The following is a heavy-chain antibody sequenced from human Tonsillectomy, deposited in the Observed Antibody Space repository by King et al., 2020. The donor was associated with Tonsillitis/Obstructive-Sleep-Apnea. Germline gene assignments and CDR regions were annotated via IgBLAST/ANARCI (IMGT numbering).Heavy chain of an antibody. D-gene: IGHD3-10*01. CDR3: ARGIRGDNDAFDI. J-gene: IGHJ3*02. Sequence: QLQESGPGLVKPSETLSLTCTVSGGSISSYYWSWIRQPPGKGLEWIGYIYYSGSTNYNPSLKSRVTISVEPSKNQFSLKLSSVTAADTAVYYCARGIRGDNDAFDIWGQGTMVTVSS. CDR1: GGSISSYY. CDR2: IYYSGST. V-gene: IGHV4-59*01.